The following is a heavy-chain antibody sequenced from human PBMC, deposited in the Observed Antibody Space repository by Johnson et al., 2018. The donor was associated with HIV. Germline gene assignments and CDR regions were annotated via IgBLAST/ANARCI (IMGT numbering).Heavy chain of an antibody. V-gene: IGHV3-30*02. D-gene: IGHD3-10*01. CDR1: GFSFSSYG. J-gene: IGHJ3*02. CDR2: IRFDGSNK. Sequence: QVQLVESGGGVVQPGGSLTLSCAASGFSFSSYGMHWVRQAPVKGMEWVGFIRFDGSNKYYADSVKGRFTVSRDNSKNTVYLQMNRLRAEDTAVYYCAKQYYGSGGSVHAFDIWGQGTMVTVSS. CDR3: AKQYYGSGGSVHAFDI.